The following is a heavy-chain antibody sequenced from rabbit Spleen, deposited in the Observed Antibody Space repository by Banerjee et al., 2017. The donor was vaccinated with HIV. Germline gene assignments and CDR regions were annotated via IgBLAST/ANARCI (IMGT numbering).Heavy chain of an antibody. CDR2: INSDTGNN. V-gene: IGHV1S45*01. J-gene: IGHJ4*01. Sequence: QEQLVESGGGLVQPEGSLTLTCKASGFSFDYKNVICWVRQAPGKGLEWIACINSDTGNNVYATWAKGRFTISRTSSTTVTLQMNSLTAADTATYFCARDFPNNGWGEFNLWGQGTLVTVS. D-gene: IGHD4-1*01. CDR3: ARDFPNNGWGEFNL. CDR1: GFSFDYKNV.